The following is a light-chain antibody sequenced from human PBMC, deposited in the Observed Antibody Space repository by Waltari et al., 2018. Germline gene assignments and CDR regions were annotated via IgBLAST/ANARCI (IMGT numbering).Light chain of an antibody. CDR3: QQYDNFPAT. CDR1: QDISNY. J-gene: IGKJ4*01. V-gene: IGKV1-33*01. Sequence: DIQMTQSPTSLSASVGDRVTITCQASQDISNYLKWYQQKPGKAPKLLIYDASNLEIGVPSTFTGSGSGTDFTFTISSLQPEDIATYYCQQYDNFPATFGGGTKVEIK. CDR2: DAS.